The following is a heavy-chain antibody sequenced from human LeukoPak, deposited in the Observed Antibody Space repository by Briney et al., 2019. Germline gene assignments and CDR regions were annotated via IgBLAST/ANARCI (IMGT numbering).Heavy chain of an antibody. V-gene: IGHV3-23*01. Sequence: GGSLRLSCEASGFTFGSHAMYWVRQAPGKGLEWVAGIFGSGGSPYYADSVKGRFTISRDNSRNTVHLQINSLRADDTAVYYCGKTTVGYSSGQKPAWPVDYWGQGTLVTVSS. J-gene: IGHJ4*02. CDR2: IFGSGGSP. CDR3: GKTTVGYSSGQKPAWPVDY. D-gene: IGHD5-18*01. CDR1: GFTFGSHA.